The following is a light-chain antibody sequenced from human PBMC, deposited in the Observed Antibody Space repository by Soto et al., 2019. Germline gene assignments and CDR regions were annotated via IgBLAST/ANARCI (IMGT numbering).Light chain of an antibody. CDR2: AAS. Sequence: DIQMTQSPSSLSASVGDRVTITCLASQGISNYLAWYQQKPGKVPKLLIYAASTLQSGVPSRFSGSGSGTDFTLTISSLQPEDVATYYCQKYNSARLTFGGGPKVEIK. CDR1: QGISNY. CDR3: QKYNSARLT. J-gene: IGKJ4*01. V-gene: IGKV1-27*01.